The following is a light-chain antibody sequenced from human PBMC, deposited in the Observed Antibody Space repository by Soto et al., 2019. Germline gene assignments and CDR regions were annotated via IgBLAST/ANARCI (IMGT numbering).Light chain of an antibody. Sequence: EIVLTQSPATLSLSPGERATLSCRASQSVSSYLAWLQQKPGQAPRLLIYDASHRATGIPARFSGSGSGTDFTLTISSLEPEDFAVYYCQQRSDWPFTFGQGTRLEI. J-gene: IGKJ5*01. CDR3: QQRSDWPFT. CDR1: QSVSSY. V-gene: IGKV3-11*01. CDR2: DAS.